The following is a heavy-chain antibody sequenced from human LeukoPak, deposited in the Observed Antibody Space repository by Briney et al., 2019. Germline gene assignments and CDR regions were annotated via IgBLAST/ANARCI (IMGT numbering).Heavy chain of an antibody. CDR1: GGSISSYY. CDR3: ARDLYSSSYGDAFDI. V-gene: IGHV4-4*07. CDR2: IYTSGST. Sequence: SETLSLTCTVSGGSISSYYWSWIRQPAGKGLEWIGRIYTSGSTNYNPSLKSRVTMSVDTSKNQFSLKLSSVTAADTAVYYCARDLYSSSYGDAFDIWGQGTMVTVSS. D-gene: IGHD6-13*01. J-gene: IGHJ3*02.